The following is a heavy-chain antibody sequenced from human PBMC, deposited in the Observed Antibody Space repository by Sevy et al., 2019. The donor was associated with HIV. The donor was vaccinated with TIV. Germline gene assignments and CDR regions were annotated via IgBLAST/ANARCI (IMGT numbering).Heavy chain of an antibody. CDR3: ARWWGEEGEYFDY. CDR1: GGTFSSYP. Sequence: ASVKVSCKASGGTFSSYPISWVRQAPGQGLEWMGGIIPIFGTANYAQKFQGRVTITADESTSTAYMELSSLRSEDTAVYYCARWWGEEGEYFDYWGQGTLVTVSS. J-gene: IGHJ4*02. D-gene: IGHD2-15*01. V-gene: IGHV1-69*13. CDR2: IIPIFGTA.